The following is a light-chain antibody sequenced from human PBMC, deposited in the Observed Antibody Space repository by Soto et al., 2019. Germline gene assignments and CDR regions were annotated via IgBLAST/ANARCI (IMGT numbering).Light chain of an antibody. CDR2: DAS. J-gene: IGKJ5*01. CDR3: QQYGSSAIT. CDR1: QGVGNR. V-gene: IGKV3-20*01. Sequence: ENVLTQSPGTLSLSPGERATLSCRASQGVGNRLAWYQQKPGQAPRLLISDASSRATGIPDRFSGSGSGTDFTLTISRLEPEDFAVYYCQQYGSSAITFGHGTRLEIK.